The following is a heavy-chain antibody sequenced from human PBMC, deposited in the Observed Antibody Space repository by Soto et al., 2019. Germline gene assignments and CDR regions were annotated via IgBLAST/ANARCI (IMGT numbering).Heavy chain of an antibody. CDR2: IRNKIAGGTA. J-gene: IGHJ4*02. CDR3: TTEGRD. CDR1: GFSFTDAW. Sequence: DVQLVESGGGLVKPGESLRLSCVASGFSFTDAWMSWVRQAPGKGLEWIGRIRNKIAGGTADYVAPVKGRFTSSRDDSKNTVYLQMNSLKTEDTAVYYCTTEGRDWGQGTLVTVSS. V-gene: IGHV3-15*01.